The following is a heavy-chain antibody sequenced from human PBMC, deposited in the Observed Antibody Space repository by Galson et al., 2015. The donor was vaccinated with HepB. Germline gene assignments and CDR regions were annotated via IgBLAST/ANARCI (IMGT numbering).Heavy chain of an antibody. CDR1: GFTFGSYA. CDR3: ARPPDIVVVPAASNWFDP. J-gene: IGHJ5*02. Sequence: ALRLSCAVSGFTFGSYAMHWVRQAPGQGLGWEAVISYDGSNNYYADSVKGRFTISRDNSKNTLYLQMNSLRAEDTAVYYCARPPDIVVVPAASNWFDPWGQGTLVTVSS. D-gene: IGHD2-2*01. V-gene: IGHV3-30-3*01. CDR2: ISYDGSNN.